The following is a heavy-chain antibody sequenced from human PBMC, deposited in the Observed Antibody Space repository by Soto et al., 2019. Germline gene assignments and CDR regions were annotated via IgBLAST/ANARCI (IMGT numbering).Heavy chain of an antibody. CDR3: ARVQRSSSYGMDV. D-gene: IGHD6-13*01. V-gene: IGHV6-1*01. J-gene: IGHJ6*02. Sequence: SQTLSLTCAISGDSVSSYSAAWNWIRQSPSGGLEWLGRTYYRSRFFSDYAESVKSRIIINPDTSKNQFSLQLNSVTPEDTAVYYCARVQRSSSYGMDVWGQGTTVTVSS. CDR2: TYYRSRFFS. CDR1: GDSVSSYSAA.